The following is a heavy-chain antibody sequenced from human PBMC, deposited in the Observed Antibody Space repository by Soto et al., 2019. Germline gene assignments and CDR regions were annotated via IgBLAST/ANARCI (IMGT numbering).Heavy chain of an antibody. CDR1: GYTFTGYY. V-gene: IGHV1-2*02. Sequence: ASVKVSCKASGYTFTGYYIHWVRQAPGQGLECMGWINPNTGGTKYAQKFQGRVAMTRDTSISTAYMELSWLTSDDTAIYYCARVDPRGVAVVRDYWGQGTLVTVSS. CDR3: ARVDPRGVAVVRDY. CDR2: INPNTGGT. J-gene: IGHJ4*02. D-gene: IGHD3-10*01.